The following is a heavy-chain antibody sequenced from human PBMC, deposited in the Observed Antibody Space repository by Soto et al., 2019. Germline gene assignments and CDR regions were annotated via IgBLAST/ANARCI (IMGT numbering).Heavy chain of an antibody. CDR2: IYYSGST. Sequence: QLQLQESGPGLVKPSETLSLTCTVSGGSISSSSYYWGWIRQPPGKGLEWIGSIYYSGSTFYSPSLRSRVTISGDPSKNPFSLRVSSVTAADTAVYYCAREYSSAPDYWGQGTLVTVSS. CDR1: GGSISSSSYY. D-gene: IGHD6-25*01. V-gene: IGHV4-39*02. J-gene: IGHJ4*02. CDR3: AREYSSAPDY.